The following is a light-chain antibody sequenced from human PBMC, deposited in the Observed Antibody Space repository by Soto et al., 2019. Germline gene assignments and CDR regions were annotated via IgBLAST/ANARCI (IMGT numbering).Light chain of an antibody. Sequence: QSALTQPRSVSGSPGQSVTISCTGTSSDVGAYNYVSWYQQHPGRAPNVIIYEVNERPSGVPDRFSGSKSGNTASLTISGLQAEDEADYYCCSHAGSSTWVFGGGTKLTVL. V-gene: IGLV2-11*01. CDR3: CSHAGSSTWV. J-gene: IGLJ3*02. CDR2: EVN. CDR1: SSDVGAYNY.